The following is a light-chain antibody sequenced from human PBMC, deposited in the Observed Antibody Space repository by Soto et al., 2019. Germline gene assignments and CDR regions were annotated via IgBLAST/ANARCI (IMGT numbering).Light chain of an antibody. V-gene: IGKV3-20*01. Sequence: EIVLTQSPGTLSLSPGERATLSCRASQSVSSNYLAWYQQKPGQAPRLLIFGASSRAPGIPDRFSGTGSRTDFTLTISRLEPEDFAVYCCQQYASSPWTFGQGTKVDIK. J-gene: IGKJ1*01. CDR1: QSVSSNY. CDR2: GAS. CDR3: QQYASSPWT.